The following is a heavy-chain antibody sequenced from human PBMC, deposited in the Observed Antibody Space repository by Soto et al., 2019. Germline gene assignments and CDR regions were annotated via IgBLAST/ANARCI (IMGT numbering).Heavy chain of an antibody. CDR3: AKRATTVPTPGNYFDC. Sequence: EVHLLESGGGLVQPGGSLRLSCAASGFSFSDYSMTWVRQAPGRGLEWVSTLTPAGTTFYADSVKGRFTISRDNYRNTLSLQMYILRAEDTARYYCAKRATTVPTPGNYFDCWGQGTLVTVSS. CDR2: LTPAGTT. CDR1: GFSFSDYS. V-gene: IGHV3-23*01. J-gene: IGHJ4*02. D-gene: IGHD2-15*01.